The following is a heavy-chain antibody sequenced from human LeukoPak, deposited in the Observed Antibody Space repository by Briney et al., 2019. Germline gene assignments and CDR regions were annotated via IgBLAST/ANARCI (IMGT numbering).Heavy chain of an antibody. J-gene: IGHJ3*02. Sequence: SETLSLTCTVSGGSISSGDYYWSWIRQPPGKGLEWIGYIYYSGSTYYNPSLKSRVTISVDTSKNQCSLKLSSVTAADTAVYYRASADILTGRDVFDIWGQGTMVTVSS. CDR1: GGSISSGDYY. CDR3: ASADILTGRDVFDI. D-gene: IGHD3-9*01. CDR2: IYYSGST. V-gene: IGHV4-30-4*01.